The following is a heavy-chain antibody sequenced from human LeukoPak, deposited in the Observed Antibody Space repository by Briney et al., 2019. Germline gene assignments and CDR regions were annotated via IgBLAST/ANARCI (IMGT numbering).Heavy chain of an antibody. V-gene: IGHV1-69*05. CDR2: IIPIFGTA. J-gene: IGHJ4*02. CDR3: ARVRNGGWPDY. Sequence: SVKVSCKASGGTFSSYAISWVRQAPGQGLEWMGRIIPIFGTANYAQKFQGRVTITTDESTSTAYMELSRLRSDDTAVYYCARVRNGGWPDYWGQGTLVTVSS. D-gene: IGHD6-19*01. CDR1: GGTFSSYA.